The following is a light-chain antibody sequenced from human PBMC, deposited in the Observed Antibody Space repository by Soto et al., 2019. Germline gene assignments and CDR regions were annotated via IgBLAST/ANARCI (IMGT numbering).Light chain of an antibody. V-gene: IGKV3-20*01. J-gene: IGKJ5*01. CDR2: DAS. Sequence: VLTQSPGTLSLSPGGRATLSCRASQNINNNYLAWYQNKPGQAPRLLIYDASLRATGVPDRFSGSGSGTDFTLTITRLEPDDSAVYYCQQHGISHITFGQGTRLEI. CDR3: QQHGISHIT. CDR1: QNINNNY.